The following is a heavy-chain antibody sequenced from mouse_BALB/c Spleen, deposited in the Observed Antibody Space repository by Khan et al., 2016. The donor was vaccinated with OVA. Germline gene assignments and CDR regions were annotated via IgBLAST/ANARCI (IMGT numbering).Heavy chain of an antibody. J-gene: IGHJ2*01. Sequence: QVQLQQSGAELVKAGASVKMSCKASGYTFTSYWMHWVKQRLGQGLEWFAETNPTNGRTYYNEKVKSKATMTVDKSSSTAYILLSCPTFEDAAVYYCARIKKIVATYFDYWGQGTTLTVSS. V-gene: IGHV1S81*02. CDR1: GYTFTSYW. CDR3: ARIKKIVATYFDY. CDR2: TNPTNGRT. D-gene: IGHD1-1*01.